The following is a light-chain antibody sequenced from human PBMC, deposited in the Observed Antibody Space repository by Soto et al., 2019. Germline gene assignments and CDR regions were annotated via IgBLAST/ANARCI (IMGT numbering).Light chain of an antibody. CDR1: SSDVGGYSY. CDR2: DVS. J-gene: IGLJ1*01. CDR3: SSYTTSSTYV. V-gene: IGLV2-14*03. Sequence: QAVVTQPASVSGSPGQSITISCTGTSSDVGGYSYISWYQHNPGRAPKLMIYDVSNRPSGVSDRFSGSKSGNTASLTISRLQAEDEADYYCSSYTTSSTYVFGSGTKLTVL.